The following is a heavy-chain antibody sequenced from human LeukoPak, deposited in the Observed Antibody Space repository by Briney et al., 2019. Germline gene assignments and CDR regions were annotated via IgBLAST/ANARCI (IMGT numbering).Heavy chain of an antibody. D-gene: IGHD2-15*01. CDR2: ISNNGGYT. J-gene: IGHJ4*02. CDR1: GFTFSSSA. CDR3: AKQLGYCSDGSCYFPY. Sequence: LSGGSLRLSCAASGFTFSSSAMSWVHQAPGKGLEWVSAISNNGGYTYYADSVQGRFTISRDNSKSTLCLQMNSLRAEDTAVYYCAKQLGYCSDGSCYFPYWGQGTLVTVSS. V-gene: IGHV3-23*01.